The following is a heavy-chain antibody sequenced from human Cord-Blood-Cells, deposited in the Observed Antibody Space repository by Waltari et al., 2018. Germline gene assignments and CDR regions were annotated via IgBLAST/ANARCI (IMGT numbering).Heavy chain of an antibody. J-gene: IGHJ4*02. Sequence: QLQLQESGPGLVKPSETLSLTCTVSGGSISSSSYYWGWIRQPPGKGLEWIGRIYYSGSTYYNPSLKSRVTIAVDTAKNQCSRKLSSVTAADTAVYYCASGANGYDSSGYFDYWGQGTLVTVSS. CDR1: GGSISSSSYY. CDR2: IYYSGST. V-gene: IGHV4-39*07. CDR3: ASGANGYDSSGYFDY. D-gene: IGHD3-22*01.